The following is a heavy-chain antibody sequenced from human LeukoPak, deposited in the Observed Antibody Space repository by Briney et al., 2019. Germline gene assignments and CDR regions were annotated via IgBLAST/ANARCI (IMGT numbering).Heavy chain of an antibody. V-gene: IGHV1-46*01. D-gene: IGHD2-2*01. CDR1: GYTFTSYY. J-gene: IGHJ4*02. Sequence: GASVKVSCKASGYTFTSYYMHWVRQAPGQGLEWMGIINPSGGSTSYAQVFQGRVTMTRDTSTSTVYMELRSLRSDDTAVYYCARILVVVPAARGYSFDYWGQGTLVTVSS. CDR3: ARILVVVPAARGYSFDY. CDR2: INPSGGST.